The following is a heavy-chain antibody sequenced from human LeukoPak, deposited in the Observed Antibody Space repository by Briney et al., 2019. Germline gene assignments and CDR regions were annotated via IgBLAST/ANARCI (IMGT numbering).Heavy chain of an antibody. CDR2: ISGRHGIT. D-gene: IGHD5-12*01. CDR1: GFIFSSYV. Sequence: GGSLRLSCAASGFIFSSYVMGWVRQAPGKGLEWVSSISGRHGITNYADSVKGRFTISRDNSKNMLYLQMNSLRAEDTAVYYCAKRYSNSFDYWGQGTLVTVSS. V-gene: IGHV3-23*01. J-gene: IGHJ4*02. CDR3: AKRYSNSFDY.